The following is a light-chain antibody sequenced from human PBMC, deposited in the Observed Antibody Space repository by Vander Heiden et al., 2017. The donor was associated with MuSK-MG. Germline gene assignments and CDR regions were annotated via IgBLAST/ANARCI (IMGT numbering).Light chain of an antibody. CDR2: EVV. CDR1: SSNIGNNY. Sequence: QSVLTQPPSVSAAPGQNVTISCSGSSSNIGNNYVSWYLQVPGTAPRLFLYEVVKRPSGIPDRFSGSKSGTSATLGITGLRTGDEADFSCGTWDTSLNAVVFGGGTKLTVL. V-gene: IGLV1-51*01. J-gene: IGLJ2*01. CDR3: GTWDTSLNAVV.